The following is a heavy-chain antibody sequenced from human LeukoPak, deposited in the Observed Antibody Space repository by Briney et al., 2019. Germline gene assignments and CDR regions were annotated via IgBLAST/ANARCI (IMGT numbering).Heavy chain of an antibody. D-gene: IGHD2-21*02. CDR1: GGTFSCYA. CDR3: ARGKIVVVTATIQDAFDI. V-gene: IGHV1-69*13. Sequence: ASVTVSCKASGGTFSCYAISWVRQAPGQGLEWMGGIIPIFGTANYAQKFQGRVTITADESTSTAYMELSSLRSEDTAVYYCARGKIVVVTATIQDAFDIWGQGTMVTVSS. CDR2: IIPIFGTA. J-gene: IGHJ3*02.